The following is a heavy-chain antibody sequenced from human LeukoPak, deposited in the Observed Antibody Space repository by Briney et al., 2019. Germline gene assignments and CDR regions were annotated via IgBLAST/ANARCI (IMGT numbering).Heavy chain of an antibody. CDR3: ARGGLQLLAPLDY. Sequence: ASVNVPCKASGYTFTSYYMHWVRQAPGQGLEWMGIINPSAGSTSYAQKFQGRVTMTRDTSTSTVYMELSSLRSEDTAVYYCARGGLQLLAPLDYWGQGTLVTVSS. J-gene: IGHJ4*02. D-gene: IGHD5-18*01. V-gene: IGHV1-46*01. CDR2: INPSAGST. CDR1: GYTFTSYY.